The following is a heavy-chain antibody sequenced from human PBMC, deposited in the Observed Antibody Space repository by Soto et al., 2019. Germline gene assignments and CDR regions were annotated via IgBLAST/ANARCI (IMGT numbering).Heavy chain of an antibody. CDR3: ARGIPSSSRTSLVY. CDR1: GASIRDYY. Sequence: QVQLLESGPGLVKPSETLSLICSVSGASIRDYYWTWIRQPPGKGLEWIGYIYYSGITNYNPSLEXXVXXSLDTSANQFSLRLTSVTAADTAMYYCARGIPSSSRTSLVYWGQGALVTVSS. V-gene: IGHV4-59*01. CDR2: IYYSGIT. D-gene: IGHD2-2*01. J-gene: IGHJ4*02.